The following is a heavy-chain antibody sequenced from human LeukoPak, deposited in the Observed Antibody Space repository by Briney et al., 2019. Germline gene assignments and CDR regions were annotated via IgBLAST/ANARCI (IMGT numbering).Heavy chain of an antibody. CDR2: FYHSGVT. V-gene: IGHV4-38-2*02. CDR3: ARVCTAMVKFYYYYYMDV. D-gene: IGHD5-18*01. J-gene: IGHJ6*03. Sequence: PSETLSLTCTVSGYSISSGYVCGWIRQPPGKGMEWLRSFYHSGVTYYNPSLKSRVTISVDTSKNQFSLKLSSVTAADTAVYYCARVCTAMVKFYYYYYMDVWGKGTTVTISS. CDR1: GYSISSGYV.